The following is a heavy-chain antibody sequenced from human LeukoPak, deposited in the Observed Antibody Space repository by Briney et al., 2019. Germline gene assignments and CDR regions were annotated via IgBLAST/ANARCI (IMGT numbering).Heavy chain of an antibody. CDR2: IRFDGSNK. Sequence: PGGSLRLSCAASGFTFSSFGMHWVRQAPGKGLGWLAYIRFDGSNKEYADSLEGRFTISRDNPKNALYLQIDSLRPEDTAVYYCAKKGGAAFYNWFDPWGQGALVTVSS. J-gene: IGHJ5*02. CDR3: AKKGGAAFYNWFDP. CDR1: GFTFSSFG. D-gene: IGHD1-26*01. V-gene: IGHV3-30*02.